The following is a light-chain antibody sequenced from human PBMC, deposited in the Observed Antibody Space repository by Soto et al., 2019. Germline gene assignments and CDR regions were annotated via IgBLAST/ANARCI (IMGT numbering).Light chain of an antibody. J-gene: IGLJ2*01. V-gene: IGLV2-11*01. CDR2: DVS. CDR3: CSYAGSYTLV. Sequence: HSALTQARSLSGSPGQSVTISCTGTSSDVGDYNYVSWYQQHPGKAPKLMIYDVSKRPSGVPDRFSGSKSGNTASLTISGLQAEDEADYYCCSYAGSYTLVFGQGTK. CDR1: SSDVGDYNY.